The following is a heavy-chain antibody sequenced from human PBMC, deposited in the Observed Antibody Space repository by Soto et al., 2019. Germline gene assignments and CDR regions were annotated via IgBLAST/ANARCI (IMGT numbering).Heavy chain of an antibody. D-gene: IGHD1-26*01. J-gene: IGHJ3*02. V-gene: IGHV3-74*01. Sequence: EVQLVESGGGLVQPGGSLRLSCAASGFTFSSHWMHWVRQVPGKGLVWVSRINSDGSTTTYADSVKGRFTISRDNAKNTLYLQMNSLRAEDTAVYSCARGQEGGSYFLAFVIWGQGTMVTVSS. CDR2: INSDGSTT. CDR3: ARGQEGGSYFLAFVI. CDR1: GFTFSSHW.